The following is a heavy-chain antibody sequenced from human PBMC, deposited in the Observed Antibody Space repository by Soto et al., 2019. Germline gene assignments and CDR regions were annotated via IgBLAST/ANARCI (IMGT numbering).Heavy chain of an antibody. CDR3: ARFVRSCSATTCSTRADV. Sequence: QVQLQESGPGLVQPSETLSLTCTVSGGFVNSDTHSGSWIRQTPGTRLEWIGFIYSGGSTKNPSLRSRVTMSVDTSKNQVYLKLRSVIVADTAVYHCARFVRSCSATTCSTRADVWGQGITVTVSS. D-gene: IGHD2-2*01. J-gene: IGHJ6*02. CDR2: IYSGGST. V-gene: IGHV4-61*01. CDR1: GGFVNSDTHS.